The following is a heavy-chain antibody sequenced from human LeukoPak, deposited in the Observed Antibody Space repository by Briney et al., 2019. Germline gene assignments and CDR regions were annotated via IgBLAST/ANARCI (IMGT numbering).Heavy chain of an antibody. D-gene: IGHD1-26*01. J-gene: IGHJ3*02. CDR1: GFTFSSYA. CDR2: ISGSGSNT. V-gene: IGHV3-23*01. Sequence: GGSLRLSCAASGFTFSSYAMSWVRQAPGKGLEWVSGISGSGSNTYSSDSVRGRFTISRDNSKNTLYLQMSSLRAEDTAVYYCAKSYGGNNNDAFGIWGQGTMVTVS. CDR3: AKSYGGNNNDAFGI.